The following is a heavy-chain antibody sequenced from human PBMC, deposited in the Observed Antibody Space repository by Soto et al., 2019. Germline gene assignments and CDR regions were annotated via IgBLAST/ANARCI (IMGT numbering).Heavy chain of an antibody. J-gene: IGHJ4*02. V-gene: IGHV3-74*01. Sequence: EVQLVESGGGLVQPGGSLRLSCAASGFTFCSYWLHWVRQAPGKGLVWLSRINSDGSSTNYADSVKGRFTISRDNAKSTLYLQLNSVRAEDTAVYYCARKGAVAGFGYWGQGTLVTVSS. D-gene: IGHD6-19*01. CDR3: ARKGAVAGFGY. CDR2: INSDGSST. CDR1: GFTFCSYW.